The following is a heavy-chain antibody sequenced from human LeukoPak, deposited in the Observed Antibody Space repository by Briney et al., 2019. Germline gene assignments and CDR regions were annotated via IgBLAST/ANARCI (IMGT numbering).Heavy chain of an antibody. D-gene: IGHD3-22*01. CDR3: TTGTYDSSGGPDY. Sequence: GGSLRLSCAASGFTFSNAWMSWVRQAPGKGLEWVGRIRSKTDSGTTDYAAPVKGRFTISRDDSKNTLYLQMNSLKTEDTAVYYCTTGTYDSSGGPDYWGQGTLVTVSS. CDR2: IRSKTDSGTT. J-gene: IGHJ4*02. V-gene: IGHV3-15*01. CDR1: GFTFSNAW.